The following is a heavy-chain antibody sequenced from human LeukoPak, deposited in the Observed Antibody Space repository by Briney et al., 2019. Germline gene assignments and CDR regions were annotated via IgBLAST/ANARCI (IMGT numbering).Heavy chain of an antibody. Sequence: GGSLRLSCAASGFTFSSYGMHWVRQAPGKGLEWVAVISYDGNYKYYPDSVKGRFTISRDNSKNTLYLQMNSLRAEDTAVYYCAKDRAAGHVYIFDYWGQGTLVTVSS. CDR3: AKDRAAGHVYIFDY. CDR1: GFTFSSYG. J-gene: IGHJ4*02. D-gene: IGHD6-13*01. CDR2: ISYDGNYK. V-gene: IGHV3-30*18.